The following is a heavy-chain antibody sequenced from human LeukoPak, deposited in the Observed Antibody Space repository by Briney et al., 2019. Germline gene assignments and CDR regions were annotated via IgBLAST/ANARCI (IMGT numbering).Heavy chain of an antibody. CDR1: GFTFSSYA. D-gene: IGHD3-10*01. CDR2: ISGSGGST. Sequence: PGGSLRLSCAASGFTFSSYAMSWVRQAPGKGLEWVSGISGSGGSTFYADSVKGRLTISRDNSKNTLYLQMNSLRAEDTAVYYCASGGSGSALYYWGQGTLVTVSS. CDR3: ASGGSGSALYY. J-gene: IGHJ4*02. V-gene: IGHV3-23*01.